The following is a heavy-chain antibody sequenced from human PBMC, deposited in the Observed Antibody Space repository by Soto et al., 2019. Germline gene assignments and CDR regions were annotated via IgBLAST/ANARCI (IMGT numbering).Heavy chain of an antibody. CDR3: AKERFGIVGPVDY. CDR2: ISGSGDKT. J-gene: IGHJ4*02. V-gene: IGHV3-23*01. Sequence: AGSLRLSCSSSSLIFSDYAMSLVLHAPGKVLECVACISGSGDKTFYADSVKGRFTISRDNSKNTVSLHMNSLRVDDTAVYFCAKERFGIVGPVDYWGPGTLVTVSS. CDR1: SLIFSDYA. D-gene: IGHD1-26*01.